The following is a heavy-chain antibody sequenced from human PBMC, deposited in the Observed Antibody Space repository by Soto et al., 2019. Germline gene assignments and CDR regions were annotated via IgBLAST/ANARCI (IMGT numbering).Heavy chain of an antibody. J-gene: IGHJ4*02. CDR3: AKSPRGDFWSGHYAFLDY. CDR1: GFAFSSYA. Sequence: PGGSRRLSCAASGFAFSSYAISWVRQAPGKGLEWVSAISGSAGSTYYADSVKGRFTISRDNFKNTLYLQMTSLRAEDTAVYYCAKSPRGDFWSGHYAFLDYWGQGTLLTVSS. CDR2: ISGSAGST. D-gene: IGHD3-3*01. V-gene: IGHV3-23*01.